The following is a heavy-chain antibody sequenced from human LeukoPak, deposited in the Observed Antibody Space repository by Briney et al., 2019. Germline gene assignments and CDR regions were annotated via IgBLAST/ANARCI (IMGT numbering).Heavy chain of an antibody. V-gene: IGHV3-20*04. Sequence: GGSLRLSCTASGFAFDEHGMSWVGQVPGKGREWVSGINWSGGSTGYAHPLRGRFTISRDDAKNSLYLQMDSLRAEDTALYYCARAPITSPFYFDYWGQGTLVTVSS. J-gene: IGHJ4*02. CDR3: ARAPITSPFYFDY. CDR2: INWSGGST. D-gene: IGHD2-2*01. CDR1: GFAFDEHG.